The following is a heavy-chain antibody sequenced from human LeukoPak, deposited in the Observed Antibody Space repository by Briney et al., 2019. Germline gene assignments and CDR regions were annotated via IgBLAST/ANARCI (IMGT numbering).Heavy chain of an antibody. Sequence: PSETLCLTCTVSGGSISSYYWSWIRQPAGKGLEWIGRIYTSGSTNYNPSLKSRVTMSVDTSKNQFSLKLSSVTAADTAVYYCAREGSYYDSSGTIDYWGQGTLVTVSS. CDR1: GGSISSYY. CDR3: AREGSYYDSSGTIDY. V-gene: IGHV4-4*07. J-gene: IGHJ4*02. D-gene: IGHD3-22*01. CDR2: IYTSGST.